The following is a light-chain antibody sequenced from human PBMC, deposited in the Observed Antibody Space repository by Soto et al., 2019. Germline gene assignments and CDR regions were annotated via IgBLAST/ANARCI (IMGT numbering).Light chain of an antibody. Sequence: EIVLTQSPGTLSLSPGERGTLSCRASQSVSSNYLAWYQQKTGQAPRLLSYSAFSRPTGIPDRFSGSGYGRYFPLTISRLEPQDFAVYYCLYYGSSPWRFGQGSKVEIK. J-gene: IGKJ1*01. V-gene: IGKV3-20*01. CDR1: QSVSSNY. CDR2: SAF. CDR3: LYYGSSPWR.